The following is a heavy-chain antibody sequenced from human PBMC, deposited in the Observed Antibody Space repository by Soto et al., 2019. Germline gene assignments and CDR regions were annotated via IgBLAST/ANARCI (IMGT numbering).Heavy chain of an antibody. D-gene: IGHD3-16*01. CDR3: TTAPGGISFWGGGGGLGDV. Sequence: PGGSLRLSCAASGFTFSNAWMSWVRQAPGTGLEWVGRIKSKTDGGTTDYAAPVKGRFTISRDDSKNTLYLQMNNLKTGNTAVYSSTTAPGGISFWGGGGGLGDVGGKGTTDPVS. CDR1: GFTFSNAW. J-gene: IGHJ6*03. V-gene: IGHV3-15*01. CDR2: IKSKTDGGTT.